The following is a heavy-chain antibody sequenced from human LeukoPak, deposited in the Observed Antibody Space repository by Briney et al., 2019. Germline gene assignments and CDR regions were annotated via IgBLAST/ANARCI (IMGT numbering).Heavy chain of an antibody. Sequence: ASVKVSCKASGYTITSNAFSWVRQAPGQGLEWMGGFDPEDGETIYAQKFQGRVTMTEDSSTDTAYMELSSLRSEDTAVYYCATDRRVTMIVQAWGQGTLVTVSS. J-gene: IGHJ5*02. D-gene: IGHD3-22*01. V-gene: IGHV1-24*01. CDR1: GYTITSNA. CDR2: FDPEDGET. CDR3: ATDRRVTMIVQA.